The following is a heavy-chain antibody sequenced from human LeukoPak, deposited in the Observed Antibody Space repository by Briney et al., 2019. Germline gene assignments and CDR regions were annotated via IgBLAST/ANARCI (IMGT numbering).Heavy chain of an antibody. V-gene: IGHV3-23*01. CDR3: AKDMELAS. J-gene: IGHJ5*02. Sequence: GGYLRRSCAASGFTFRDAAMTWVRQAPGKGLEWVSLISSSGANAYYADSVKGRFTISRDNSKNTLYLQMNNLRGEDTAEYYCAKDMELASWGQGTLVTVSS. D-gene: IGHD1-26*01. CDR1: GFTFRDAA. CDR2: ISSSGANA.